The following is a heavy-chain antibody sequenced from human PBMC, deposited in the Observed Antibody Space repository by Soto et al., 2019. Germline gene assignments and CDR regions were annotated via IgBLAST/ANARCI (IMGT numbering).Heavy chain of an antibody. CDR1: GIIFRNNG. V-gene: IGHV3-30*03. CDR2: MSYDGSDT. D-gene: IGHD3-10*02. Sequence: QVQLVESGGGVDQPGRSLRLSCVGKGIIFRNNGMHWVRKTPGKGLEWVALMSYDGSDTFYADSVKGRFTISRDNSKTTLFLHMSNLRAEDTAMYYFPFVRVADSALDHWGHGTLVTVSS. J-gene: IGHJ4*01. CDR3: PFVRVADSALDH.